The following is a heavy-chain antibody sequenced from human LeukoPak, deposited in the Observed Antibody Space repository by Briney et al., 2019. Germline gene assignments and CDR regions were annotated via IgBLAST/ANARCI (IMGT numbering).Heavy chain of an antibody. CDR3: ARVDRYYYDSSGHAAANDY. D-gene: IGHD3-22*01. J-gene: IGHJ4*02. Sequence: ASVKVSCKASGYTFTGYYMHWVRQAPGQGLEWMGWINPNSGGTNYAQKFQGRVTMTRETSISTAYMELSRLRSDDTAVYYCARVDRYYYDSSGHAAANDYWGQGTLVTVSS. CDR1: GYTFTGYY. CDR2: INPNSGGT. V-gene: IGHV1-2*02.